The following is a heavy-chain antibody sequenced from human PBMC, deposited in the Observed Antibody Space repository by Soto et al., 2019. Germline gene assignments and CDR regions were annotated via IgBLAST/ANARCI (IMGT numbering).Heavy chain of an antibody. CDR2: IYYSGST. CDR3: ARDLSGDI. J-gene: IGHJ4*02. Sequence: QVQLQESGPGLVKPSETLSLTCTVSGGSVSSGSYYWSWIRQPPGKGLEWIGYIYYSGSTNYNPSLQSRVTISVDTSKNQFSLKLSSVTAADTAVYYCARDLSGDIWGQGTLVTVSS. CDR1: GGSVSSGSYY. D-gene: IGHD7-27*01. V-gene: IGHV4-61*01.